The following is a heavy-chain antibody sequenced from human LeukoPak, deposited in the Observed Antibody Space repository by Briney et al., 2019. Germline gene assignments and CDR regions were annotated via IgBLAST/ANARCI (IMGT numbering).Heavy chain of an antibody. Sequence: SETLSLTCTVSGGSISNYYWTWIRQSPGKGLEYIGRVYDDGSTNYNPSLKSRVTISVDTSKNQFSLKLSSVTAADTAVYHCARVNPLRLGELALDYWGQGTLVSVSS. J-gene: IGHJ4*02. D-gene: IGHD3-16*02. V-gene: IGHV4-59*01. CDR3: ARVNPLRLGELALDY. CDR2: VYDDGST. CDR1: GGSISNYY.